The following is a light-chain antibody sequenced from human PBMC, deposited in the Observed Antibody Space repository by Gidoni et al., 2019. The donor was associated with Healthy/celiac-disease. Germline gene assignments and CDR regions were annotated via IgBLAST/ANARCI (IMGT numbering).Light chain of an antibody. CDR1: QSVSSN. J-gene: IGKJ1*01. V-gene: IGKV3-15*01. Sequence: DIVMTQSLATLSVSTGARATLSCRASQSVSSNLAWYQKKPGQAPRLLIYGASTRATGIPARFSGSGSGTEFTLTISSLQSEDFAVYYCQHFISWPPWTFXQXTKVEIK. CDR3: QHFISWPPWT. CDR2: GAS.